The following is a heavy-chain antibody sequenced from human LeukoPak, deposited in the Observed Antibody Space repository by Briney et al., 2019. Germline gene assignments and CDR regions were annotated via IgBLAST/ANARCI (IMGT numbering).Heavy chain of an antibody. D-gene: IGHD3-10*01. J-gene: IGHJ4*02. CDR3: VRRMVRGVIRIADRGFDY. CDR2: ISSSGST. Sequence: SETLSLTCTVSGDSISSGDYYWSWIRQPAGKGLEWIGRISSSGSTNYNPSLKSRVTISVDTSKNQFSLKLSSVTAADTAVYYCVRRMVRGVIRIADRGFDYWGQGTLVTVSS. V-gene: IGHV4-61*02. CDR1: GDSISSGDYY.